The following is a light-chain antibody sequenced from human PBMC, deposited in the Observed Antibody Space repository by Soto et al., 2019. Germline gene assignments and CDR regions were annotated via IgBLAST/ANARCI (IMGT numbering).Light chain of an antibody. V-gene: IGKV1-5*03. J-gene: IGKJ1*01. CDR1: QSINGW. Sequence: DIQVTQSPSTLSASVVSRVTITCRASQSINGWLAWYQQKPGQAPNLLIYKASTLESGVPSRFSGSGSGTEFTLTVSSLQPDDFATYYCHQYHNFPRTFGQGTKVDI. CDR2: KAS. CDR3: HQYHNFPRT.